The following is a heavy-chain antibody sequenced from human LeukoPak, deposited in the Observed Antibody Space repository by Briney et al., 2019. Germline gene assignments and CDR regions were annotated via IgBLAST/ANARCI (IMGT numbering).Heavy chain of an antibody. CDR3: ARAVPGPAPASYRFDY. Sequence: ASVKVFCKASGYTFTSYDINWVRQATGQGLEWMGWMNPNSGNTGYAQKFQGRVTMTRNTSISTAYMELSSLRSEDTAVYYCARAVPGPAPASYRFDYWGQGTLVTVSS. D-gene: IGHD3-16*02. V-gene: IGHV1-8*01. CDR1: GYTFTSYD. J-gene: IGHJ4*02. CDR2: MNPNSGNT.